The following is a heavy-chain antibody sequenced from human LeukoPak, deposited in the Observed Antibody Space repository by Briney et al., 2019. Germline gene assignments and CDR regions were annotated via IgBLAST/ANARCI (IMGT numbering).Heavy chain of an antibody. V-gene: IGHV4-30-4*01. CDR3: ARELGSIVVVVAAPGAFDI. D-gene: IGHD2-15*01. CDR2: IYYSGST. Sequence: SQTLSRTCTVSGGSISSGDYYWSWIRQPPGKGLEWIGYIYYSGSTYYNPSLKSRVTISVDTSKNQFSLKLSSVTAADTAVYYCARELGSIVVVVAAPGAFDIWGQGTMVTVSS. J-gene: IGHJ3*02. CDR1: GGSISSGDYY.